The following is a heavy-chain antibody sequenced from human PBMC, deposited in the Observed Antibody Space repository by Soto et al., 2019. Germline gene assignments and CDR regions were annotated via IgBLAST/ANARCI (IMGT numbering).Heavy chain of an antibody. CDR2: ISSSSSYI. J-gene: IGHJ6*02. Sequence: EVQLVESGGGLVKPGGSLRLSCAASGFTFSSYSMNWVRQAPGKGLEWVSSISSSSSYIYYADSVKGRFTISRDNAKNSPYLQMNSLRAEDTAVYYCARATYSPWIQLWTRPNGMDVWGQGTTVTVSS. D-gene: IGHD5-18*01. CDR1: GFTFSSYS. V-gene: IGHV3-21*01. CDR3: ARATYSPWIQLWTRPNGMDV.